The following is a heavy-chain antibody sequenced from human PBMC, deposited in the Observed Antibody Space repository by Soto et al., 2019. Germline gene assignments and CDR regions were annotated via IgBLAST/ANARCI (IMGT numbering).Heavy chain of an antibody. J-gene: IGHJ4*02. CDR3: ARSSRGWGWYFDY. CDR2: ISGSGGST. CDR1: GFTFSSYA. Sequence: EVQLLESGGGLVQPGGSLRLSCAASGFTFSSYAMSWVRQAPGKGLEWVSAISGSGGSTYYADSVKGRFTISRDNSKNTLYLQMNSLRAEDTAVYYCARSSRGWGWYFDYWGQGTLVTVSS. D-gene: IGHD3-16*01. V-gene: IGHV3-23*01.